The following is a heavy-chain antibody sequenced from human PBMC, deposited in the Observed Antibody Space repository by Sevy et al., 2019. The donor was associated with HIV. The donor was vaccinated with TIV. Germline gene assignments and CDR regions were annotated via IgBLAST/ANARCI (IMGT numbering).Heavy chain of an antibody. V-gene: IGHV3-30*18. J-gene: IGHJ4*02. Sequence: GGSLRLSCGASGFTFSSYGMHWVRQAPGKGLDWVALISYDGRKIYYADSVKGRFTISRDNSKNTLYLEMNSLRGEDTAVYYCAKDETSYTEYHSAFFDYWGQGTLVTVSS. D-gene: IGHD2-2*02. CDR1: GFTFSSYG. CDR2: ISYDGRKI. CDR3: AKDETSYTEYHSAFFDY.